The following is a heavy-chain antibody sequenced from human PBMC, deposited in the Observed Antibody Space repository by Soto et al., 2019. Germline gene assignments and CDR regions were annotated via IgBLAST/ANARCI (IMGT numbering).Heavy chain of an antibody. CDR1: VYTFTSYD. D-gene: IGHD6-13*01. J-gene: IGHJ6*03. CDR2: MNPNSGNT. Sequence: ASVKVSCKASVYTFTSYDINWVRQATGQGLEWMGWMNPNSGNTGYAQKFQGRVTMTRNTSISTAYMELSSLRSEDTAVYYCARASMGSSWYYYYYYMDVWGKGTTVTVSS. CDR3: ARASMGSSWYYYYYYMDV. V-gene: IGHV1-8*01.